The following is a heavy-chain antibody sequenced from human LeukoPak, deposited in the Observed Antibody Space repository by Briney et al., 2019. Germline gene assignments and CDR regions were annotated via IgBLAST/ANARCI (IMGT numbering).Heavy chain of an antibody. CDR2: INYSGST. J-gene: IGHJ4*02. D-gene: IGHD5-12*01. V-gene: IGHV4-59*01. CDR1: GVSISSYY. CDR3: ARESGYSGYADDHFDY. Sequence: SETLSLTCTVSGVSISSYYWSWIRQPPGKGLEWIGNINYSGSTNYNPSLESRVTISVDTSKNQFSLKMSSVTAADTAVYYCARESGYSGYADDHFDYWGQGTLVTVSS.